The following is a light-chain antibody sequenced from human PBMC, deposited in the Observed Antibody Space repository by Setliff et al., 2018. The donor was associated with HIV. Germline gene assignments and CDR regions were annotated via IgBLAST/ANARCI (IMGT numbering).Light chain of an antibody. CDR3: SSYTRSGSTYV. J-gene: IGLJ1*01. Sequence: LTQPASVSGSPGQSITVSCTGTGGDIGGYNYVSWFQHHPGKAPKLVIYDVFYRPSGVSPRFSGTKSGNTASLTISGLQAEDEADYYCSSYTRSGSTYVFGTGTKVTVL. CDR1: GGDIGGYNY. V-gene: IGLV2-14*03. CDR2: DVF.